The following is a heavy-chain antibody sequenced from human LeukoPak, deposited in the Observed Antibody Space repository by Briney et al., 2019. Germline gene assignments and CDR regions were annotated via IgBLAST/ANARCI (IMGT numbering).Heavy chain of an antibody. CDR2: ITGSGGST. V-gene: IGHV3-23*01. CDR3: ARDSRDIAWYFDF. CDR1: GFTFSSYA. D-gene: IGHD2-15*01. J-gene: IGHJ4*02. Sequence: PGGSLRLSCAASGFTFSSYAMGWVRQALGKGLEWVSLITGSGGSTFYADSVKGRFTISRDNSKSTLYLQMNSLRAEDTAVYYCARDSRDIAWYFDFWGQGTLVTVSS.